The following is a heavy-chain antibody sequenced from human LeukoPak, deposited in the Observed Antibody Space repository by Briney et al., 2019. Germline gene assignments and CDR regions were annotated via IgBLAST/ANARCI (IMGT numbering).Heavy chain of an antibody. CDR3: ARVRGIVVVPAAMTHNWFDP. J-gene: IGHJ5*02. CDR1: GYTFTGYY. CDR2: INPNSGGT. D-gene: IGHD2-2*01. V-gene: IGHV1-2*02. Sequence: ASVKVSCKASGYTFTGYYMHWVRQAPGQGLEWMGWINPNSGGTNYAQKFQGRVTMTRDTSISTAYMELSRLRSDDTAVYYCARVRGIVVVPAAMTHNWFDPWGQGTLVTVSS.